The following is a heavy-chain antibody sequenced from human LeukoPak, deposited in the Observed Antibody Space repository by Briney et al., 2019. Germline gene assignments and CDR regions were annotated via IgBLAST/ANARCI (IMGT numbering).Heavy chain of an antibody. CDR3: AKSWSCVQYNDWLCYFDY. J-gene: IGHJ4*02. CDR1: GFTFSNYA. Sequence: GGSLRLSCAASGFTFSNYAMSWVRQASGKGLEWVSGISGSSGTTYYTDSVQGRFTISRDNSKDTPYLQMNSLRDDDTAIYYCAKSWSCVQYNDWLCYFDYWGQGTLVTVSS. CDR2: ISGSSGTT. D-gene: IGHD3-9*01. V-gene: IGHV3-23*01.